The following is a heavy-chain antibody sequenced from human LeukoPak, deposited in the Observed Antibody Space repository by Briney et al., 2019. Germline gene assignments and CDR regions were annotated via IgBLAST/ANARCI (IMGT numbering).Heavy chain of an antibody. D-gene: IGHD2-15*01. Sequence: SETLSLTCAAYGGSFSGYYWSWIRQPPGKGLEWIGEINHSGSTNYNPSLKSRVTISVDTSKNQFSLKLSSVTAADTAVYYCASSGGAKLRGGAFDIWGQGTMVTVSS. CDR3: ASSGGAKLRGGAFDI. CDR2: INHSGST. J-gene: IGHJ3*02. CDR1: GGSFSGYY. V-gene: IGHV4-34*01.